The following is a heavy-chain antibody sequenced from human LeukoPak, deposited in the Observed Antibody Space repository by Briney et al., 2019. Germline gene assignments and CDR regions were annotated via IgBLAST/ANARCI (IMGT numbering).Heavy chain of an antibody. Sequence: PSETLSLTCAVYGGSFSGYYWSWIRQPPGKGLEWIGEINHSGSTNYNPSLKSRVTISVDTSKNQFSLKLSSVTAADTAVYYCARGRGYSSSWYSSGGNYYYYYMDVWGKGTTVTVSS. CDR2: INHSGST. D-gene: IGHD6-13*01. CDR3: ARGRGYSSSWYSSGGNYYYYYMDV. CDR1: GGSFSGYY. J-gene: IGHJ6*03. V-gene: IGHV4-34*01.